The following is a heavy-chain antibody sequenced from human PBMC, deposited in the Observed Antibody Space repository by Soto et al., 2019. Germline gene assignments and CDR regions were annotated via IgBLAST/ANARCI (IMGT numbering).Heavy chain of an antibody. CDR2: IYSGGTT. Sequence: EVELVETGGGLIQPGGSLRLSCAASGFSVSTNYMTWVRQALGKGLEWVSCIYSGGTTYYADSVKGRFTVFRDNSKNTMYLQMNSLRAEDTAVYYCAKGVRSYYYYGMDVWGQGTTVTVSS. J-gene: IGHJ6*02. CDR3: AKGVRSYYYYGMDV. D-gene: IGHD3-22*01. V-gene: IGHV3-53*02. CDR1: GFSVSTNY.